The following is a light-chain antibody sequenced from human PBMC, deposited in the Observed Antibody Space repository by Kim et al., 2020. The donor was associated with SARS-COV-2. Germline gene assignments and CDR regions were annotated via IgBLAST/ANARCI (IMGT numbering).Light chain of an antibody. CDR3: QQYNSYSYT. Sequence: SASVGDRVTITCRASQSIGSWLAWYQQKPGKAPKLLIYDASSLESGVPSRFSGSGSGTEFTLTISSLQPDDFATYYCQQYNSYSYTFGQGTKLEI. J-gene: IGKJ2*01. CDR2: DAS. CDR1: QSIGSW. V-gene: IGKV1-5*01.